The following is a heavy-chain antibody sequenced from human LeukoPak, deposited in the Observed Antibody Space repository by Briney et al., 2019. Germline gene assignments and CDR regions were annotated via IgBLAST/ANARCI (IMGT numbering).Heavy chain of an antibody. D-gene: IGHD2-15*01. Sequence: RGESLKISCKGSGYSFTSYWIGWVRQMPGKGLEWMGIIYPGDSDTRYSPSFQGQVTISADKSISTAYLQWSSLKASDTAMYYCAGLIGYCSGGSCSLGPYYFDYWGQGTLVTVSS. J-gene: IGHJ4*02. V-gene: IGHV5-51*01. CDR3: AGLIGYCSGGSCSLGPYYFDY. CDR2: IYPGDSDT. CDR1: GYSFTSYW.